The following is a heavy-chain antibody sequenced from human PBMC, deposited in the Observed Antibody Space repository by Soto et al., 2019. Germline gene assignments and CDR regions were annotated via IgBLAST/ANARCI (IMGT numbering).Heavy chain of an antibody. D-gene: IGHD2-2*01. J-gene: IGHJ4*02. CDR3: ASRYCSSTSCGPGLFDS. V-gene: IGHV3-23*01. CDR2: ISNSGGNT. CDR1: AFTFSSYV. Sequence: GGSLRLSCAASAFTFSSYVISWVRQAPGKGLEWVSAISNSGGNTYYADSVKGRFTISRGNSKNTLYLQMNSLRVEDTAVYYCASRYCSSTSCGPGLFDSWGQGTLVTVSS.